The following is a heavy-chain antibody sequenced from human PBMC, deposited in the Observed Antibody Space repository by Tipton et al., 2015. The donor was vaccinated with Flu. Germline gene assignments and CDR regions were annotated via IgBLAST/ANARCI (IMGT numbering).Heavy chain of an antibody. V-gene: IGHV3-11*01. CDR2: ISDSGSTI. CDR1: GFTFSDYY. CDR3: ARDHPPSITVLGEITDYFGMDV. J-gene: IGHJ6*02. Sequence: LRFSCAASGFTFSDYYMSWIRQVPGKGLEWLSHISDSGSTINYADSVKGRFTISRDNAKNSLYLQMNSLRAEDTAVYYCARDHPPSITVLGEITDYFGMDVWGQGTTVTVSS. D-gene: IGHD3-3*01.